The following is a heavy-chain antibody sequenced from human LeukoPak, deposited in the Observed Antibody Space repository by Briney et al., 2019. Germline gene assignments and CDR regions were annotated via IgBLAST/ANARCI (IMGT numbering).Heavy chain of an antibody. CDR1: GGTFSSYA. CDR3: ARSLDVDIVATTHFDY. D-gene: IGHD5-12*01. J-gene: IGHJ4*02. Sequence: SVKLSCKASGGTFSSYAISWVRQAPGQGLEWMGGIIPIFGTANYAQKFQGRVTITADESTSTAYMELSSLRSEDTAVYYCARSLDVDIVATTHFDYWGQGTLVTVSS. V-gene: IGHV1-69*13. CDR2: IIPIFGTA.